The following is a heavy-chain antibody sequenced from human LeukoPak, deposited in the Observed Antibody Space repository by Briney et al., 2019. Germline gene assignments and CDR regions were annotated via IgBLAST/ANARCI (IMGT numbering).Heavy chain of an antibody. Sequence: SVKVSCKASGATFSSYTISWVRQAPGQGLEWMGRIIPILGIANYAQKFQGRVTITADKSTSTAYMELSSLRSEDTAVYYCARDLYYDILTGYYSHYYYYMDVWGKGTTVTVSS. D-gene: IGHD3-9*01. CDR1: GATFSSYT. V-gene: IGHV1-69*04. CDR2: IIPILGIA. J-gene: IGHJ6*03. CDR3: ARDLYYDILTGYYSHYYYYMDV.